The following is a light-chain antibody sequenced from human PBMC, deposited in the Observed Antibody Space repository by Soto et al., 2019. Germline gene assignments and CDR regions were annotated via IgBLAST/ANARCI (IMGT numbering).Light chain of an antibody. V-gene: IGLV4-60*02. J-gene: IGLJ3*02. CDR3: ETWYSNTHKV. CDR2: LDRSGSY. Sequence: QSVLTQSSSASASLGSSVKLTCILSSGHSTYIIAWHQQQPGKAPRFLMTLDRSGSYNRGSGVPDRFSGASSGADRYLTISNLQFEDEGDYYCETWYSNTHKVFGGGTKLTVL. CDR1: SGHSTYI.